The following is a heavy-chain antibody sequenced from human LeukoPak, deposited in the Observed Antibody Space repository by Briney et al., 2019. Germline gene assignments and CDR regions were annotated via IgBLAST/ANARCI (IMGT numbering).Heavy chain of an antibody. CDR1: GFTFSSYA. J-gene: IGHJ6*03. V-gene: IGHV3-23*01. CDR2: ISGSGGST. CDR3: ASPFSTPRSNYYIDV. Sequence: PGGSLRLSCAASGFTFSSYAMSWVRQAPGKGLEWVSAISGSGGSTYYADSVKGRFTISRDNSKSTLYLQMNSLRAEDTAVYYCASPFSTPRSNYYIDVWGKGTTVTVSS. D-gene: IGHD2-2*01.